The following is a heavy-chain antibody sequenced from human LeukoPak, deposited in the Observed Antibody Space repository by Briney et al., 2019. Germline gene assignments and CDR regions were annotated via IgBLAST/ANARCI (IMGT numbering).Heavy chain of an antibody. V-gene: IGHV3-48*02. CDR2: ISSSSSTV. CDR3: ARDPDSRVATITLTVGFDY. D-gene: IGHD5-12*01. Sequence: GGSLRLSCAASGFTFSSYSMNWVRQAPGKGLEWVSYISSSSSTVYYADSVKGRFTISRDNAKNSLYLQMNSLRDEDTAVYYCARDPDSRVATITLTVGFDYWGQGTLVTASS. J-gene: IGHJ4*02. CDR1: GFTFSSYS.